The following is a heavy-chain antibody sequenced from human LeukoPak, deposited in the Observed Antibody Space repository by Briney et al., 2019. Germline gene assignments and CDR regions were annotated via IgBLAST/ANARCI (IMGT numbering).Heavy chain of an antibody. Sequence: SETLSLTCTVSGGSISSYQWSWIRQPPGKGLEWIGYIYYSGSTNYNPSLMSRVTISEDTSKNQFSLKLSSATAADTAIYYCARGPAWYFNYWGQGTLVTVSS. V-gene: IGHV4-59*01. CDR2: IYYSGST. CDR1: GGSISSYQ. D-gene: IGHD2-15*01. CDR3: ARGPAWYFNY. J-gene: IGHJ4*02.